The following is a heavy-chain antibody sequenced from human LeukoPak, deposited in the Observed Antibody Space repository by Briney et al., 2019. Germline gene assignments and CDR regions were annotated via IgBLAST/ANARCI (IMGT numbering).Heavy chain of an antibody. Sequence: PGGSLRLSCAASGFTFGSHERNWVRRGPGKGMERVSGISGSAKTKYYADSVKGRLTISRDNVQNSLDLQMDNLRVEDTGIYYCVRGERLRFVFWGQGTLVTVSS. CDR2: ISGSAKTK. D-gene: IGHD5-12*01. V-gene: IGHV3-48*03. CDR1: GFTFGSHE. CDR3: VRGERLRFVF. J-gene: IGHJ4*02.